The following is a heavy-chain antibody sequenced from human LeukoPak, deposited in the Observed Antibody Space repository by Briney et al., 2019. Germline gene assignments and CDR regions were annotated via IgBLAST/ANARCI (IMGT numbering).Heavy chain of an antibody. J-gene: IGHJ4*02. CDR3: ARDCSSTSCYGAKDY. Sequence: GGSLRLSCAASGFTFSSYSMNWVRQAPGKGLEWVSSISSSSSYIYYADSVKGRFTISRDNAKNSLYLQMNSLRAEDTAVYYCARDCSSTSCYGAKDYWGQGTLVTVSS. CDR1: GFTFSSYS. V-gene: IGHV3-21*01. CDR2: ISSSSSYI. D-gene: IGHD2-2*01.